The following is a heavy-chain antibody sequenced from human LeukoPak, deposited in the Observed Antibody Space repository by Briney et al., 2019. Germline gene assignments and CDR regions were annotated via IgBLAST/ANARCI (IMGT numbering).Heavy chain of an antibody. J-gene: IGHJ4*02. V-gene: IGHV3-48*01. D-gene: IGHD3-22*01. CDR3: ARGAAHSYGYFSDY. Sequence: SGGSLRLSCATTGFIFSDYSMSWVRQAPGKGLEWLSFISTSSNTIYYADPVKGRFTVSRDNAKNSLYLQMNSLTGEDTAAYYCARGAAHSYGYFSDYWGQGILVIVSS. CDR2: ISTSSNTI. CDR1: GFIFSDYS.